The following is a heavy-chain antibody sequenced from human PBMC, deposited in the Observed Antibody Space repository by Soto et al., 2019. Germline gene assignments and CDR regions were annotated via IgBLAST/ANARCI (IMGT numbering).Heavy chain of an antibody. CDR3: ATPSLRFLEWPYFDY. J-gene: IGHJ4*02. Sequence: ASVKVSCKVSGYTLTELSMHWVRQAPGKGLEWMGGFDPEDGETIYAQKFQGRVTMTEDTSTDTAYMELGSLRSEDTAVYYCATPSLRFLEWPYFDYWGQGTLVTVSS. CDR1: GYTLTELS. D-gene: IGHD3-3*01. CDR2: FDPEDGET. V-gene: IGHV1-24*01.